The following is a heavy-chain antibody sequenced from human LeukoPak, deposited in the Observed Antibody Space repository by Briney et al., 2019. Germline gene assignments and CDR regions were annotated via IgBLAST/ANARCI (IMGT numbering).Heavy chain of an antibody. CDR2: ISWNSGSI. CDR3: AKDVWRGLQDSSGYFFDY. CDR1: GFTLDDYA. Sequence: PGGSLRLSCAASGFTLDDYAMHWVRQAPGKGLEWVSGISWNSGSIGYADSVKGRFTISRDNAKNSLYLQMNSLRAEDTALYYCAKDVWRGLQDSSGYFFDYWGQGTPVTVSS. V-gene: IGHV3-9*01. J-gene: IGHJ4*02. D-gene: IGHD3-22*01.